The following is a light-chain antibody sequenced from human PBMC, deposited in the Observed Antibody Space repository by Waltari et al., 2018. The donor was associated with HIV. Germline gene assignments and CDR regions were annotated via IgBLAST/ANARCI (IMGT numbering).Light chain of an antibody. Sequence: DLIQPSSVSVSPGQTVTITCSGQFLEENLGRWFQQRPGQAPVLVIFKDNERPSKIPERFSGSRSGTTVTLTIAGARMEDEGDYYCYSASDTRGVFGTGTKVTVL. CDR1: FLEENL. J-gene: IGLJ1*01. CDR2: KDN. V-gene: IGLV3-27*01. CDR3: YSASDTRGV.